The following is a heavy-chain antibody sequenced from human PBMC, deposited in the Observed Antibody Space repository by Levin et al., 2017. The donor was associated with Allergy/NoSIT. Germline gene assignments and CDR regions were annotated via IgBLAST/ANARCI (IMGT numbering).Heavy chain of an antibody. D-gene: IGHD3-3*01. J-gene: IGHJ4*02. V-gene: IGHV3-30-3*01. CDR1: GFTFSSYA. CDR3: AREKDDFWSGSYFDY. Sequence: GESLKISCAASGFTFSSYAMHWVRQAPGKGLEWVAVISYDGSNKYYADSVKGRFTITRDNSKNTLYLQMNSLRAEDTAVYYCAREKDDFWSGSYFDYWGQGTLVTVSS. CDR2: ISYDGSNK.